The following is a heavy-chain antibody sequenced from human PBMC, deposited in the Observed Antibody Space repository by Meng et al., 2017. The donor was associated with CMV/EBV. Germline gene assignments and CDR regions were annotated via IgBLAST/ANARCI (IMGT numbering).Heavy chain of an antibody. Sequence: SVKVSCKASGRTFSSYTISWVRQAPGQGLEWMGRIIPILGIANYAQKFQGRVTITTNKSTSTAYMELSSLRPEDTAVYYCARDLLGYRSSTHWFDPWGQGTLVTVSS. D-gene: IGHD6-6*01. CDR2: IIPILGIA. J-gene: IGHJ5*02. CDR3: ARDLLGYRSSTHWFDP. CDR1: GRTFSSYT. V-gene: IGHV1-69*04.